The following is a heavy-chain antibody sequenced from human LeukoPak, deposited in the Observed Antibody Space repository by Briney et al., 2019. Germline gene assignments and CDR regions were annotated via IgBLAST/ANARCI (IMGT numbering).Heavy chain of an antibody. CDR3: ARSYYDILTGIPLAFDY. Sequence: GGSLRLSCAASGFTFSSYSMNWVRQAPGKGLEWVSSISSSSCYIYYADSVKGRFTISRDNAKNSLYLQMNSLRAEDTAVYYCARSYYDILTGIPLAFDYWGQGTLVTVSS. CDR2: ISSSSCYI. J-gene: IGHJ4*02. D-gene: IGHD3-9*01. CDR1: GFTFSSYS. V-gene: IGHV3-21*01.